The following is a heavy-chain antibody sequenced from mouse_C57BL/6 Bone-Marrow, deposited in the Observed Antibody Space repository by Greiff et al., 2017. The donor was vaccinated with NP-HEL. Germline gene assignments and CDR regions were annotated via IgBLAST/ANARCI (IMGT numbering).Heavy chain of an antibody. V-gene: IGHV5-17*01. CDR3: ARISLYYYAMDY. CDR1: GFTFSDYG. CDR2: ISSGSSTI. J-gene: IGHJ4*01. Sequence: EVQGVESGGGLVKPGGSLKLSCAASGFTFSDYGMHWVRQAPEKGLEWVAYISSGSSTIYYADTVKGRFTITRDHAKNTLFLQMTSLRSEDTAMYYCARISLYYYAMDYWGQGTSVTVSS. D-gene: IGHD6-2*01.